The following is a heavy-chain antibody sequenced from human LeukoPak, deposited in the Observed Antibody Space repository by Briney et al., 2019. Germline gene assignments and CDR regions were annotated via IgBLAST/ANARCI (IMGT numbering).Heavy chain of an antibody. CDR3: ASLRSSSWYWGLDY. CDR1: GGSISSYY. CDR2: IYYSGST. V-gene: IGHV4-59*01. D-gene: IGHD6-13*01. Sequence: SETLSLTCTVSGGSISSYYWSWIRQPPGKGLEWIGYIYYSGSTNYNPSLKSRVTISVDTSKNQFSLKLSSVTAADTAVYYCASLRSSSWYWGLDYWGQGTLVTVSS. J-gene: IGHJ4*02.